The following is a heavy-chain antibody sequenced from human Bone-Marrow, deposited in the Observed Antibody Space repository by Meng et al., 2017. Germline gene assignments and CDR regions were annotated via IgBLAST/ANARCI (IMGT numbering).Heavy chain of an antibody. CDR2: ISSSGSTI. D-gene: IGHD4-23*01. J-gene: IGHJ4*02. Sequence: QVRLGDPGGGLVRPGGTMSLSLAASGFNFSDYYMSWIRQAPGKGLEWVSYISSSGSTIYYADSVKGRFTISRDNSKNTLYLQMNSLRAEDTAVYYCARGGNEFDYWGQGTLVTVSS. V-gene: IGHV3-11*04. CDR1: GFNFSDYY. CDR3: ARGGNEFDY.